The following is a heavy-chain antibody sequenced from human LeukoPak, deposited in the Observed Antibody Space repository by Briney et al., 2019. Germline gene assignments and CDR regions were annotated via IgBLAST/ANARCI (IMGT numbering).Heavy chain of an antibody. D-gene: IGHD6-19*01. Sequence: GPLRLSCAASGFTFSSHGMNWVRQAPGKGLEWVSGITNSGGITYYADSVKGRFTISRDDAKNSLFLQMNSLRAEDAAIYYCALLAVASDFDYWGQGTLVTVSS. V-gene: IGHV3-23*01. CDR3: ALLAVASDFDY. CDR2: ITNSGGIT. CDR1: GFTFSSHG. J-gene: IGHJ4*02.